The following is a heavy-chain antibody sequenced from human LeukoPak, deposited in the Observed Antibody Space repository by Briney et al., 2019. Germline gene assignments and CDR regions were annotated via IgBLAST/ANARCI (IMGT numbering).Heavy chain of an antibody. CDR1: GFTLSTYA. V-gene: IGHV3-23*01. Sequence: GGSLRLSCAASGFTLSTYAMHWVRQAPGKGLEWVAYISGTGFTTYYADSVKGRFTISSDSSKNTLFLQMNSLRAEDTAIYYCAKDGYNWITFDDWGQGTLVTVSS. CDR2: ISGTGFTT. D-gene: IGHD1-20*01. J-gene: IGHJ4*02. CDR3: AKDGYNWITFDD.